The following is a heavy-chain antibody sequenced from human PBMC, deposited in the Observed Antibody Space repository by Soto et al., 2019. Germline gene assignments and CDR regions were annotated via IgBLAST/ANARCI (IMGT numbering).Heavy chain of an antibody. Sequence: GASVKVSCKASGYTFTSYGISWVRQAPGQGLEWMGWISAYNGNTNYAQKLQGRVTMTTDTSTSTAYMELRSLRSDDTAVYYCARARTYYDFWSGPVSVSGMDGWGQGTTVTVSS. D-gene: IGHD3-3*01. CDR1: GYTFTSYG. CDR2: ISAYNGNT. CDR3: ARARTYYDFWSGPVSVSGMDG. J-gene: IGHJ6*02. V-gene: IGHV1-18*04.